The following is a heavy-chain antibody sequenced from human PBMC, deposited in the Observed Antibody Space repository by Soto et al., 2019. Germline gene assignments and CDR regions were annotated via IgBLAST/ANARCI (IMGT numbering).Heavy chain of an antibody. D-gene: IGHD3-22*01. CDR3: AKRYSYDGSGPHGMDV. Sequence: GGSLRLSCAASGFTFSSYGMSWVRQAPGKGLEWVSSISASGGSTYYADSVKGRFTISRDNSKNTLYLQMNSLRAEDTAVYYCAKRYSYDGSGPHGMDVWGQGTTVTVSS. CDR1: GFTFSSYG. J-gene: IGHJ6*02. CDR2: ISASGGST. V-gene: IGHV3-23*01.